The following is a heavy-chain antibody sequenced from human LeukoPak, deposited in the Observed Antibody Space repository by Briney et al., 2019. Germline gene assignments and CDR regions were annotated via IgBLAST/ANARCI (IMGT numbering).Heavy chain of an antibody. V-gene: IGHV3-53*01. CDR3: AKAGHYYDSSGYYYGAAWYFDL. CDR1: GFTVSSNY. Sequence: PGGSLRLSCAASGFTVSSNYMSWVRQAPGKGLEWVSDINWNGHSAGYADSVKGRFTISRDNSKNTLYLQMNSLRAEDTAVYYCAKAGHYYDSSGYYYGAAWYFDLWGRGTLVTVSS. CDR2: INWNGHSA. J-gene: IGHJ2*01. D-gene: IGHD3-22*01.